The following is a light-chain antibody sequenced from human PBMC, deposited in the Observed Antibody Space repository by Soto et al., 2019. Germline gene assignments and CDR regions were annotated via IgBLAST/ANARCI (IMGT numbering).Light chain of an antibody. CDR3: SSYTSSNPLVV. CDR1: SSDVGGYDY. CDR2: EVT. J-gene: IGLJ2*01. V-gene: IGLV2-14*01. Sequence: QSALTQPASVSGSPGQSITISCTGTSSDVGGYDYVSWYQQHPGKAPKLMVYEVTKRPSGVSTRFSGSKSGNTASLTIAGLQSEDESDYFCSSYTSSNPLVVFGGGTKLTVL.